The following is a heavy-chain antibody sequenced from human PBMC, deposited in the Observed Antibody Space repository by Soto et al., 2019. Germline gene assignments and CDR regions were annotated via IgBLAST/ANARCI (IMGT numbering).Heavy chain of an antibody. CDR1: GYTFTSYG. CDR3: ARDPGYCISTSCSDAFDI. J-gene: IGHJ3*02. CDR2: ISAYNGNT. Sequence: QVQLVQSGAEVKKPGASVKVSCKASGYTFTSYGISWVRQAPGQGLEWMGWISAYNGNTNYAQKLQGRVTMTTDTSTSTAYIELRSLRSDDTAVYYCARDPGYCISTSCSDAFDIWGQGTMVTVSS. D-gene: IGHD2-2*01. V-gene: IGHV1-18*01.